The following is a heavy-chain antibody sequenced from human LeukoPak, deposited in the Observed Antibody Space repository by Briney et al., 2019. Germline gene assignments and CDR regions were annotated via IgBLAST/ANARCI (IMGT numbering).Heavy chain of an antibody. CDR3: ARGGGYSYGSFDY. D-gene: IGHD5-18*01. CDR1: GFTFSDYY. Sequence: GSLRLSCAASGFTFSDYYMSWIRQAPGKGLVWVSRINRDGSSTSYADSVKGRFTISRDNAKNTLYLQMNSLRAEDTAVYYCARGGGYSYGSFDYWGQGTLVTVSS. CDR2: INRDGSST. J-gene: IGHJ4*02. V-gene: IGHV3-74*01.